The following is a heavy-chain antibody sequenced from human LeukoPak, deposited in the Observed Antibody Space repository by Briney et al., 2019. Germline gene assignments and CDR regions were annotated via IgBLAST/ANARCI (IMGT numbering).Heavy chain of an antibody. V-gene: IGHV1-69*04. J-gene: IGHJ4*02. Sequence: SVKVSCKASGGTFSSYTISWVRQAPGQGLEWMGRIIPILGIANYARKLQGRVTITADKSTSTAYMELSSLRSEDTAVYYCAREGRRDYDFWSGYYTDYWGQGTLVTVSS. D-gene: IGHD3-3*01. CDR1: GGTFSSYT. CDR2: IIPILGIA. CDR3: AREGRRDYDFWSGYYTDY.